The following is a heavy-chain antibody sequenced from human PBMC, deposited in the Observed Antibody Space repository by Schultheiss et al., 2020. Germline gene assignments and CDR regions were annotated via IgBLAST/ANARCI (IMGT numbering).Heavy chain of an antibody. CDR1: GGSISSGGYY. J-gene: IGHJ5*02. CDR3: ARAHPTRNRRNWFDP. CDR2: IYYSGST. V-gene: IGHV4-31*03. Sequence: SATLSLTCTVSGGSISSGGYYWSWIRQHPGKGLEWIGYIYYSGSTYYNPSLKSRVTISVDTSKNQFSLKLSSVTAADTAVYYCARAHPTRNRRNWFDPWGQGTLVTVYS. D-gene: IGHD2/OR15-2a*01.